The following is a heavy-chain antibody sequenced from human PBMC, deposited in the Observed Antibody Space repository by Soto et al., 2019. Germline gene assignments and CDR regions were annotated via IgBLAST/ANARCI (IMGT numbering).Heavy chain of an antibody. J-gene: IGHJ3*02. V-gene: IGHV3-9*01. CDR1: GFTFDDYA. D-gene: IGHD6-19*01. Sequence: GGSLRLSCAASGFTFDDYAMHWVRQAPGKGLEWVSGISWNSGSIGYADSVKGRFTISRDNAKNSLYLQMNSLRAEDTALYYCAKDQKQWLPPDAFDIWGQGTMVTVSS. CDR2: ISWNSGSI. CDR3: AKDQKQWLPPDAFDI.